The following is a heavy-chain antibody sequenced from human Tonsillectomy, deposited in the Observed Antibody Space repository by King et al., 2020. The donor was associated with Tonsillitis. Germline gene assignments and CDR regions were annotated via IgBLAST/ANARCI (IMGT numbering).Heavy chain of an antibody. CDR3: AGGFGRYYYYFDH. Sequence: MQLQESGPGLVKPSETLSVTCTISADSVNHYYWTWIRKPPGKGLEWLGYIDNSGNINYSPSLKSRVTISIDTSHIQFSLKMTSVTAADTAVYYCAGGFGRYYYYFDHWGQGTLVTVSS. V-gene: IGHV4-59*02. CDR2: IDNSGNI. J-gene: IGHJ4*02. D-gene: IGHD2/OR15-2a*01. CDR1: ADSVNHYY.